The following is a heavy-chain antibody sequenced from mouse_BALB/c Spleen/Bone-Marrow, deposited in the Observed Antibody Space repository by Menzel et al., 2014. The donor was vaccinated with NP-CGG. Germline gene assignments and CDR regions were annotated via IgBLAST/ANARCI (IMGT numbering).Heavy chain of an antibody. V-gene: IGHV1-14*01. Sequence: EVQLQESGPELVKPGTSVKMSCKASGYIFTSYVMDWVKQKPGQGLEWIGYINPYNDVTNYNEKFKGKATLTSDKSSSTAYMEVSSLTSEDSAVSYCAREGWLLRFDYWGQGTTLTVSS. D-gene: IGHD2-3*01. CDR1: GYIFTSYV. J-gene: IGHJ2*01. CDR2: INPYNDVT. CDR3: AREGWLLRFDY.